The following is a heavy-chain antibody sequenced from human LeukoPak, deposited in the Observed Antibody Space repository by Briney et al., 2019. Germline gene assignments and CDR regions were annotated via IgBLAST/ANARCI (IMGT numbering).Heavy chain of an antibody. J-gene: IGHJ5*02. CDR2: ISYTGST. D-gene: IGHD4-17*01. Sequence: SETLSLTCTVSGGSIGRYYWSWIRQSPGKGLEWIGFISYTGSTDYYPSLKSRVTISLDTSKNQFSLRLRSVTAADTADYYCVREINDQGDYRFDPWGQGSLVTVSS. CDR3: VREINDQGDYRFDP. CDR1: GGSIGRYY. V-gene: IGHV4-59*12.